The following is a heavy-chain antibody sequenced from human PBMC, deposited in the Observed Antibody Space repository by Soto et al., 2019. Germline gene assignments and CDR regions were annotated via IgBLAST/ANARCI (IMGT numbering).Heavy chain of an antibody. CDR1: GGSFKSGSYS. J-gene: IGHJ4*02. Sequence: QVQLQESGPGLVKPSETLSLTCTVSGGSFKSGSYSWSWIRQPPGKGLEWIGYVYHTGRTSYNPPLKSRVFISMDTSKNQFSLNLDSVTAADKGVYFRAGDFAFFDSRGQGTLVTVSS. D-gene: IGHD3-3*01. CDR2: VYHTGRT. V-gene: IGHV4-61*01. CDR3: AGDFAFFDS.